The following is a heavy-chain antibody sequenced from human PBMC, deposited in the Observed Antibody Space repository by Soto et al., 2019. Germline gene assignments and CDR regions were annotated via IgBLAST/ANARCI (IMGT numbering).Heavy chain of an antibody. CDR3: ARCDFWSRYYGMDV. J-gene: IGHJ6*02. CDR1: GGSISSGGYY. Sequence: QVQLQESGPGLVKPSQTLSLTCTVSGGSISSGGYYWSWIRQHPGKGLEWIGYIYYSGSTYYNPSLKSRVTXXVXTXXNQFSLKLSSVTAADTAVYHCARCDFWSRYYGMDVWGQGTTVTVSS. V-gene: IGHV4-31*03. CDR2: IYYSGST. D-gene: IGHD3-3*01.